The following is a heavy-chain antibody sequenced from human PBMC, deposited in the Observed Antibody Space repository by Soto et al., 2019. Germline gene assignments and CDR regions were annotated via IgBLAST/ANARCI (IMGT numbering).Heavy chain of an antibody. CDR2: ICSGDSDT. D-gene: IGHD3-22*01. CDR3: ASPGYYYDSSGYPNMGYYYYGMDV. CDR1: GYSFTSYW. J-gene: IGHJ6*02. Sequence: PGESLKISCKGSGYSFTSYWICWVRQMPGKGLEWVGVICSGDSDTIYSPSFQSQVTISADKSISTAYLQWSSLKASDTAMYYCASPGYYYDSSGYPNMGYYYYGMDVWGQGTTVTVSS. V-gene: IGHV5-51*01.